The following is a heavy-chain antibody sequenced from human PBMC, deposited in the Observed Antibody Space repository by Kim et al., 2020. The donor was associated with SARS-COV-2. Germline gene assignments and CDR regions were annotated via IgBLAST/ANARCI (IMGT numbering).Heavy chain of an antibody. Sequence: GGSLRLSCAASGFTFSSYAMSWVRQAPGKGLEWVSAISGSGGSTYYADSVKGRFTISRDNSKNTLYLQMNSLRAEDTAVYYCAKDIPGPGDYYGSGSYFDYWGQGTLVTVSS. J-gene: IGHJ4*02. D-gene: IGHD3-10*01. CDR2: ISGSGGST. CDR1: GFTFSSYA. V-gene: IGHV3-23*01. CDR3: AKDIPGPGDYYGSGSYFDY.